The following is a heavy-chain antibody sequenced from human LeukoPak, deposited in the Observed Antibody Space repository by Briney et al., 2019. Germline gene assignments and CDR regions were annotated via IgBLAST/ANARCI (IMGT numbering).Heavy chain of an antibody. CDR1: GYTFTGYY. CDR2: INPNSGGT. J-gene: IGHJ4*02. CDR3: ARPVHVPNYYDSSGLDY. V-gene: IGHV1-2*02. D-gene: IGHD3-22*01. Sequence: VASVKVSCKASGYTFTGYYMHWVRQAPGQGLEWMGWINPNSGGTNYAQKFQGRVTMTMDTSISTAYMELSRLRSDDTAVYYCARPVHVPNYYDSSGLDYWGQGTLVTVSS.